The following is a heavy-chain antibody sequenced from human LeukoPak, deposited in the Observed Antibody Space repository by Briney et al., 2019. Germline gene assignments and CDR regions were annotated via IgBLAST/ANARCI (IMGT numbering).Heavy chain of an antibody. J-gene: IGHJ4*02. D-gene: IGHD6-13*01. CDR2: IYYTGST. CDR1: GFTFSSYE. Sequence: SGGSLRLSCAASGFTFSSYEMNWIRQPPGKGLEWLGYIYYTGSTNYNPSLKSRVTISLDTSKNQFSLKLSSVTAADTAVYYCARAAGQQLVPFDYWGQGTLVTVSS. CDR3: ARAAGQQLVPFDY. V-gene: IGHV4-59*01.